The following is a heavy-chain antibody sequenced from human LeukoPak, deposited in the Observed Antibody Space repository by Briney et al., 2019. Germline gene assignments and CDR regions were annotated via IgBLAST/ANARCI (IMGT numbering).Heavy chain of an antibody. J-gene: IGHJ4*02. Sequence: ASVKVSCKASGYTFTSYGISWVRQAPGQRLEWMGWINAGNGNTKYSQKFQGRVTITRDTSASTAYMELSSLRSEDTAVYYCASEVEGFGGLLPYLDWGQGTLVTVSS. CDR2: INAGNGNT. V-gene: IGHV1-3*01. CDR1: GYTFTSYG. CDR3: ASEVEGFGGLLPYLD. D-gene: IGHD3-10*01.